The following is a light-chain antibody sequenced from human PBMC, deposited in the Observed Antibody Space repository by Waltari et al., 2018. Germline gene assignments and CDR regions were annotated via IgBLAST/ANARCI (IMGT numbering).Light chain of an antibody. CDR3: QQYCSTPLFT. CDR1: HSVLYSSNNKNC. V-gene: IGKV4-1*01. Sequence: DIVMTQSPDSLAVSLGERATINCKSRHSVLYSSNNKNCVAWYQQKPGQPPKLLIYWASTRESGVPDRYSGSGSGTDFTLTISSLQAEDVAVYYCQQYCSTPLFTFGPGTKVDI. J-gene: IGKJ3*01. CDR2: WAS.